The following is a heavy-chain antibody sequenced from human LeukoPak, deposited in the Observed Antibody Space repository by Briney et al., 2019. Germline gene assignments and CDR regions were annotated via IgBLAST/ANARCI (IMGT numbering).Heavy chain of an antibody. J-gene: IGHJ4*02. Sequence: GRSLRLSCAASGFTFSSYAMHWVRQAPGKGLEWVAVISYDGSNKYYADSVKGRFTISRDNSKNTLYLQMNSLRAEDTAVYYCARVGSIVARTDYWGQGALVIVSS. D-gene: IGHD3-16*02. CDR2: ISYDGSNK. CDR1: GFTFSSYA. V-gene: IGHV3-30-3*01. CDR3: ARVGSIVARTDY.